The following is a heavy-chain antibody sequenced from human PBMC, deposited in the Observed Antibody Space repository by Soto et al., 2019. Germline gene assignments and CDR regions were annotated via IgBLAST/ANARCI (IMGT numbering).Heavy chain of an antibody. Sequence: EVQLLESGGGLVQPGGSLRLSCAASGFTFSSCAMSWVRQAPGKGLEWVSAISGSGGSTYYADSVKGRFTISRDNSKNTLYLQMNSLRAEDTAVYYCAKGLLWFGELPYWGQGTLVTVSS. D-gene: IGHD3-10*01. V-gene: IGHV3-23*01. CDR3: AKGLLWFGELPY. CDR2: ISGSGGST. J-gene: IGHJ4*02. CDR1: GFTFSSCA.